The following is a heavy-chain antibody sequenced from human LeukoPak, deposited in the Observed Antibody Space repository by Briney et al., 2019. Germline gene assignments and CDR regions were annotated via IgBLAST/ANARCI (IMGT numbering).Heavy chain of an antibody. Sequence: GGSLRLSCATSGFTFSSYWMSWVRQAPGKGLGWVANIKQDGSEKYYVDSVKGRFTISRGNAKNSLYLQMNSLRAEDTAVYYCARDNFAYCLDYWGQGTLVTVSS. CDR3: ARDNFAYCLDY. CDR2: IKQDGSEK. J-gene: IGHJ4*02. V-gene: IGHV3-7*01. D-gene: IGHD2-8*02. CDR1: GFTFSSYW.